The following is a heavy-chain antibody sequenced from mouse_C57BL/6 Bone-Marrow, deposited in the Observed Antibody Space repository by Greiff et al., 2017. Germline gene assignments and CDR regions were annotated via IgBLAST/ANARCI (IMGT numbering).Heavy chain of an antibody. CDR1: GFNIKDDY. V-gene: IGHV14-4*01. J-gene: IGHJ2*01. CDR2: IDPENGDT. D-gene: IGHD2-12*01. Sequence: EVQLQQSGAELVRPGASVKLSCTASGFNIKDDYMHWVKQRPEQGLEWIGWIDPENGDTEYASKFQGKATITADTSSNTAYLQLSSLTSEDTAVYSCTTSLYSPFDYWGQGTTLTVSS. CDR3: TTSLYSPFDY.